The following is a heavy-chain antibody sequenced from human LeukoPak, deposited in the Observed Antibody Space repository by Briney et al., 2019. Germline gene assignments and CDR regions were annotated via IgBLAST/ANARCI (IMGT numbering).Heavy chain of an antibody. Sequence: PGGSLRLSCAASGFTFSSYAMSWVRPAPGKGLEWVSAISGSGGSTYYADSVKGRFTISRDNSKNTLYLQMNSLRAEDTAVYYCAKVGSYDSSGCFDYWGQGTLVTVSS. CDR1: GFTFSSYA. J-gene: IGHJ4*02. V-gene: IGHV3-23*01. CDR2: ISGSGGST. CDR3: AKVGSYDSSGCFDY. D-gene: IGHD3-22*01.